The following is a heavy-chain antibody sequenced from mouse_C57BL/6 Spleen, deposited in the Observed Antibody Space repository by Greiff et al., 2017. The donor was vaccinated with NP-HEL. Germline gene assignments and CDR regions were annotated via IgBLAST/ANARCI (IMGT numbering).Heavy chain of an antibody. CDR3: ARCYYGSSGFAY. CDR2: IHPNSGST. CDR1: GYTFTSYW. D-gene: IGHD1-1*01. J-gene: IGHJ3*01. Sequence: QVQLQQPGAELVKPGASVKLSCKASGYTFTSYWMHWVKQRPGQGLEWIGMIHPNSGSTNYNEKFKSKATLTVDKSSSTAYMQLSSLTSEDSAVYYCARCYYGSSGFAYWGQGTLVTVSA. V-gene: IGHV1-64*01.